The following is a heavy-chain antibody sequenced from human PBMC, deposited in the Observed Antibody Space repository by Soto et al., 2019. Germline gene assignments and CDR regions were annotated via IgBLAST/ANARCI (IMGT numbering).Heavy chain of an antibody. CDR1: GFTFSNYG. Sequence: QVQLVESGGGVVQPGRSLRLSCVASGFTFSNYGMHWVRQAPGKGLEWVAVIWYDGSDNYYADSVKGRFTISRDNSKNTLYLQMNSLSAEDTPLYYCATDQGIFWGQGTLVTVSS. J-gene: IGHJ4*02. CDR2: IWYDGSDN. V-gene: IGHV3-33*01. CDR3: ATDQGIF. D-gene: IGHD2-15*01.